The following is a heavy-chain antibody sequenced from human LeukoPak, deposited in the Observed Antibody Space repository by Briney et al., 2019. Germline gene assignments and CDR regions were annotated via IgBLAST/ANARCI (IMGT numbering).Heavy chain of an antibody. CDR1: GFTFSSYA. D-gene: IGHD3-22*01. Sequence: GGSLRLSCAASGFTFSSYAMHWVRQAPGRGLEWVAVISYDGSNKYYADSVKGRFTISRDNSKNTLYLQMNSLRAEDTAVYYCARDLQQAYYYDSSGPQNDIWGQGTMVTVSS. V-gene: IGHV3-30-3*01. CDR2: ISYDGSNK. J-gene: IGHJ3*02. CDR3: ARDLQQAYYYDSSGPQNDI.